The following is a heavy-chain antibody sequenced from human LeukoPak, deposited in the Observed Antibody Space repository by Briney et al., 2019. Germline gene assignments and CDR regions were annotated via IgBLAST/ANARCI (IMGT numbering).Heavy chain of an antibody. CDR3: ARDRGIAVADYFDY. Sequence: GGSLRLSCAASGFTFSSYSMDWVRQAPGKGLEWVSYISSSSSTIYYADSVKGRFTISGDNAKNSLYLQMNSLRAEDTAVYYCARDRGIAVADYFDYWGQGTLVTVSS. D-gene: IGHD6-19*01. CDR1: GFTFSSYS. J-gene: IGHJ4*02. CDR2: ISSSSSTI. V-gene: IGHV3-48*01.